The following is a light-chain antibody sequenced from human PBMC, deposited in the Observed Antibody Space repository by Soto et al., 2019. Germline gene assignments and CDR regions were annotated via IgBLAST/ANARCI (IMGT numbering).Light chain of an antibody. CDR1: QSVLYSSNNKNY. V-gene: IGKV4-1*01. J-gene: IGKJ4*01. CDR3: QQYYSTPHT. Sequence: IVMTQSPDSLAVSLGERASTNCKSSQSVLYSSNNKNYLAWYQQKPGQPPKLLIYWASTRESGVPDRFSGSGSGTDFTLTISSLQAEDVAVYYCQQYYSTPHTFGGGTKVEIK. CDR2: WAS.